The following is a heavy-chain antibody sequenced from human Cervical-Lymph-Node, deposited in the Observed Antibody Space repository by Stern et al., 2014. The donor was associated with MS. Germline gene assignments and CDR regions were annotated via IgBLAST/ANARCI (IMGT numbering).Heavy chain of an antibody. CDR3: ATQGRALAPD. CDR2: IYSSGTT. V-gene: IGHV4-61*02. Sequence: QVQLQESGPGLVKPSQTLSLTCTVSGDSISSGNYYWSWIRQPAGKGLEWIGRIYSSGTTYYNPSLRSRVHISIDPSNNQFSLKLSFGTATDTAVYYCATQGRALAPDWGQGTLVTVSS. J-gene: IGHJ4*02. CDR1: GDSISSGNYY.